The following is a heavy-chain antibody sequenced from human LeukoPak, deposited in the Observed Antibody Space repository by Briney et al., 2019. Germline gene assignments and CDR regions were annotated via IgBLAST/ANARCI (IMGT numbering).Heavy chain of an antibody. CDR1: GFTFSSYA. J-gene: IGHJ4*02. Sequence: AGGSLRLSGAASGFTFSSYAMHWVRQAPGKGLEGVAVISYDGSNKYYADSVKGRFTVSRDNSKNTLYLQMNSLRAEDTAVYYCARRSSRDGYKESLDYWGQGTLVTVSS. CDR2: ISYDGSNK. V-gene: IGHV3-30*04. D-gene: IGHD5-24*01. CDR3: ARRSSRDGYKESLDY.